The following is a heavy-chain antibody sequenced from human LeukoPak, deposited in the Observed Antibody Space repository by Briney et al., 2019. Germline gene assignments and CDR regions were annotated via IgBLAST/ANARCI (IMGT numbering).Heavy chain of an antibody. CDR3: ARGTVTRYWYFDL. Sequence: SQTLSLTCAVSGGSISSGGYSWSWIRQPPGKGLEWIGYIYHSGSTYYNPSLKSRVTISVDRSKNQFSPKLSSVTAADTAVYYCARGTVTRYWYFDLWGRGTLVTVSS. J-gene: IGHJ2*01. CDR1: GGSISSGGYS. D-gene: IGHD4-17*01. CDR2: IYHSGST. V-gene: IGHV4-30-2*01.